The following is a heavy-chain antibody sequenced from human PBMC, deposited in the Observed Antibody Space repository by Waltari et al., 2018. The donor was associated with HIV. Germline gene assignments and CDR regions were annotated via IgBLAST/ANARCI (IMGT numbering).Heavy chain of an antibody. V-gene: IGHV3-23*01. CDR1: GFTFSSYA. J-gene: IGHJ4*02. CDR3: TRGADTLSSGSHDY. D-gene: IGHD6-19*01. CDR2: ISGSGLST. Sequence: EVQLLESGGGLVQPGGPLRLSCAASGFTFSSYAMSWVRQAPGKGLEWVSDISGSGLSTQYTDSVKGRFTISRDTSTTTLYLQMNNLRAEDTALYYCTRGADTLSSGSHDYWGQGTLVTVSS.